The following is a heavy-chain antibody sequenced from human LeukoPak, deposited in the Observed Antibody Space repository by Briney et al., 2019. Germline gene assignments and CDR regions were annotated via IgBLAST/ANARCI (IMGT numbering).Heavy chain of an antibody. CDR2: ISAYNGNT. Sequence: ASVKVSCKVSGYTFISYGISWVRQAPGQGLEWMGWISAYNGNTNYAQKLQGRVTMTTDTSTSTAYMVLRSLRSDDTAVYYCARDEYYGSGSYYRDDAFDIWGQGTMVTVSS. D-gene: IGHD3-10*01. CDR3: ARDEYYGSGSYYRDDAFDI. J-gene: IGHJ3*02. V-gene: IGHV1-18*01. CDR1: GYTFISYG.